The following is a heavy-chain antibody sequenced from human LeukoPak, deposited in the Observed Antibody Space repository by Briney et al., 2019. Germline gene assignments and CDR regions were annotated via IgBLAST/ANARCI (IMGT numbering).Heavy chain of an antibody. V-gene: IGHV3-74*01. CDR1: RFTFSSYW. D-gene: IGHD2-15*01. CDR2: INSDGTSP. Sequence: GGSLRLSCAASRFTFSSYWMHWVRQAPGKGLVWVSGINSDGTSPIYADSVKGRFTISRDNAKKTLYLQMNSLRAEDTAVYYCSRGYSGGFDYWGQGTLVTVSS. J-gene: IGHJ4*02. CDR3: SRGYSGGFDY.